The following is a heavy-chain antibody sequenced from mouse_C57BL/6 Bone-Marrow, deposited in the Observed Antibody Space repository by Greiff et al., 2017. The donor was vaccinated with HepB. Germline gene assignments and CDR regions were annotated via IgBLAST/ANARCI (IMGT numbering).Heavy chain of an antibody. CDR3: ARHRRYYAMDY. Sequence: QVQLQQPGAELVKPGASVTLSCKASGYTFPCYWMHWVKQCPGRGLERIGRIDPNSGGTKYNEKFKSKATLTVDKPSSTAYMHLSSLTSEDSAVYYCARHRRYYAMDYWGQGTSVTVSS. V-gene: IGHV1-72*01. CDR2: IDPNSGGT. J-gene: IGHJ4*01. CDR1: GYTFPCYW.